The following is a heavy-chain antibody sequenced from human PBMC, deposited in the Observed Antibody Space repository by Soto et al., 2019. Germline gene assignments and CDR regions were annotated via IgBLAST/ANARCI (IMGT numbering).Heavy chain of an antibody. CDR1: GDTFSSYA. CDR2: IITVLGTT. D-gene: IGHD2-21*01. J-gene: IGHJ6*02. CDR3: ARRRYCGYDCYHKHYYGMDV. V-gene: IGHV1-69*08. Sequence: QVQLVQSGAELKKTGSSVKVSCRASGDTFSSYAVNWVRQAPGRGLEWMGRIITVLGTTDYAQNFKGRVTITAVKSTXTXYXXLSSLRSEDTAVYYCARRRYCGYDCYHKHYYGMDVWGQGTTVTVAS.